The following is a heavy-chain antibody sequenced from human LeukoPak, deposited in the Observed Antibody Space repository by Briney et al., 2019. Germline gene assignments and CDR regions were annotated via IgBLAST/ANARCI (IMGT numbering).Heavy chain of an antibody. V-gene: IGHV3-7*03. J-gene: IGHJ4*02. Sequence: PGGSLRLSCAASGFTFSSYSMNWVRQAPGKGLEWVATIRQDGSERHYVDPMKGRSTISRDNAKNSLYLEMNSLRVEDTAVYYCVRGCGRSSCPYYFDYWGQGTLVTVSS. CDR2: IRQDGSER. CDR3: VRGCGRSSCPYYFDY. D-gene: IGHD2-2*01. CDR1: GFTFSSYS.